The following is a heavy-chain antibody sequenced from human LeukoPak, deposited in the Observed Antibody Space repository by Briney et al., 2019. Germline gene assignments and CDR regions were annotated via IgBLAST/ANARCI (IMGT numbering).Heavy chain of an antibody. CDR2: INPSGGST. D-gene: IGHD5-24*01. CDR3: ARQMQGWFDP. Sequence: ASVKVSCKASGYTLTSYYMHWLRQAPGQGLEWMGIINPSGGSTTYAQKFQGRVTMTRDTSTSTVYMELSSLRSEDTAMYYCARQMQGWFDPWGQGTLVTVSS. J-gene: IGHJ5*02. V-gene: IGHV1-46*01. CDR1: GYTLTSYY.